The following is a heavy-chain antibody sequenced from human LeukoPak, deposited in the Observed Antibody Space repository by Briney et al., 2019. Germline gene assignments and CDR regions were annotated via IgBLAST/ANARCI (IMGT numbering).Heavy chain of an antibody. CDR1: GVSISSGGYY. Sequence: SETLSLTCTVSGVSISSGGYYWSWIRQPPGKGLEWIGYIYHSGSTYYNPSLKSRVTISVDRSKNQFSLKLSSVTAADTAVYYCARGSSTGFDYWGQGTLVTVSS. V-gene: IGHV4-30-2*01. D-gene: IGHD4-17*01. J-gene: IGHJ4*02. CDR3: ARGSSTGFDY. CDR2: IYHSGST.